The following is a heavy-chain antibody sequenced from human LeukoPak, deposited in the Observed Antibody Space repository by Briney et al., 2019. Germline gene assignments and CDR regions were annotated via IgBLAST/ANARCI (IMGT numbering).Heavy chain of an antibody. CDR1: GGSISSSSYY. CDR3: ARHPYDSSGYYSNYFDY. D-gene: IGHD3-22*01. CDR2: IYYSGST. V-gene: IGHV4-39*01. J-gene: IGHJ4*02. Sequence: PSETLSLTCTVSGGSISSSSYYWGWIRQPPGKGLEWIGSIYYSGSTYYNPSLKSRVTISVDTSKNQFSLKLSSVTAADMAVYYCARHPYDSSGYYSNYFDYWGQGTLVTVSS.